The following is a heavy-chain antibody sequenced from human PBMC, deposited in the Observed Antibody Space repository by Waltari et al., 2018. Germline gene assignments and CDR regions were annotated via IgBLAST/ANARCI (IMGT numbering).Heavy chain of an antibody. D-gene: IGHD2-2*01. CDR1: GGSISSYY. V-gene: IGHV4-59*01. CDR3: ARDSSSTSYFDY. CDR2: IYYSGST. J-gene: IGHJ4*02. Sequence: QVQLQESGPGLVKPSETLSLTCTVSGGSISSYYWSWIRQPPGKGLEWIGYIYYSGSTNYNPSLKSRVTISVDTSKNQFSLKLSSVTAADTAVYYCARDSSSTSYFDYWGQGTLVTVSS.